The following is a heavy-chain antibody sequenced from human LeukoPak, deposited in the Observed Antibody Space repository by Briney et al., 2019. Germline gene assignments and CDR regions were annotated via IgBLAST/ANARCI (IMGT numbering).Heavy chain of an antibody. CDR1: GGSISSSSYS. D-gene: IGHD1-26*01. J-gene: IGHJ5*02. Sequence: SETLSLTCTVSGGSISSSSYSWGWIRQPPGKGLEWIGSIYYSGSTYYNPSLKSRVTISVDTSKNQFSLKLSSVTAADTAVYYCASRRLGSKGWFDPWGQGTLVTVSS. V-gene: IGHV4-39*01. CDR3: ASRRLGSKGWFDP. CDR2: IYYSGST.